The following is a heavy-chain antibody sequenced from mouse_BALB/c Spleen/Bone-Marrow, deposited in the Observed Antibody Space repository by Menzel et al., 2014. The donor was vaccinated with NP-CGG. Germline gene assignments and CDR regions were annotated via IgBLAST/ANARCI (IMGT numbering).Heavy chain of an antibody. Sequence: EVQVVESGGGLVQPGGSLKLSCATSGFTFSDYYMYWVRQTPEKRLEWVAYISNGGGSTYYPDTVKGRFTISRDNAKNTLYLQMSRLKSEDTAMYYCARGGIYYGMDYWCQGTSVTVSS. J-gene: IGHJ4*01. CDR1: GFTFSDYY. CDR3: ARGGIYYGMDY. CDR2: ISNGGGST. V-gene: IGHV5-12*02.